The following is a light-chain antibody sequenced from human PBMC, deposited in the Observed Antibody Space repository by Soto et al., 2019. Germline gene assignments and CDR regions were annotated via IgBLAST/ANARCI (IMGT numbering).Light chain of an antibody. Sequence: EIVLTQSPGTLSLSPGERATLSCRASQSVSSTFLAWYQQKPGQAPRVLIYGASTRATGIPDRFSGSGSGTEFTLTISRLEPEDFAVYYCQQYDSSRTFDQGTKVEMK. CDR3: QQYDSSRT. J-gene: IGKJ1*01. CDR2: GAS. CDR1: QSVSSTF. V-gene: IGKV3-20*01.